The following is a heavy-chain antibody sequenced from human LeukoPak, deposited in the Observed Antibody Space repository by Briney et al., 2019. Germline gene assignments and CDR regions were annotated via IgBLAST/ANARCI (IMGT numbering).Heavy chain of an antibody. J-gene: IGHJ4*02. CDR1: GFTFSSYA. D-gene: IGHD3-22*01. CDR2: ISRGGGST. Sequence: PGGSLTLFWAASGFTFSSYAIRWVRQAPGKGLEWVSAISRGGGSTYYPDSVKGRFTISRDNSKDTVHLQMNSLRAEDAAVYYCAKRDTSGYYNFDYWGQ. V-gene: IGHV3-23*01. CDR3: AKRDTSGYYNFDY.